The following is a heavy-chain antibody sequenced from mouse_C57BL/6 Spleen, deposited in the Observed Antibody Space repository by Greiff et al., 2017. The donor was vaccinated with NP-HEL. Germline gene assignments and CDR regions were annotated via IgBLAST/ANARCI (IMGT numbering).Heavy chain of an antibody. Sequence: VQLQESGAELVKPGASVKISCKASGYAFSSYWMNWVKQRPGKGLEWIRQIYPGDGDTNYNGKFKGKATLTADKSSSTAYMQLSSLTSEDSAVYFCARELTGTNYFDYWGQGTTLTVSS. CDR1: GYAFSSYW. D-gene: IGHD4-1*01. V-gene: IGHV1-80*01. CDR2: IYPGDGDT. J-gene: IGHJ2*01. CDR3: ARELTGTNYFDY.